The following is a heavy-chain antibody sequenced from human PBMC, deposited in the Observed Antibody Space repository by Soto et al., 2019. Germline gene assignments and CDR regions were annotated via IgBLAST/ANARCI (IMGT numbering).Heavy chain of an antibody. CDR2: IYYSGST. J-gene: IGHJ4*02. CDR3: ARLLWDRLFDY. CDR1: GGSISSSGYY. D-gene: IGHD3-10*01. Sequence: QVQLQESGPGLVKPSQTLSLTCTVSGGSISSSGYYWSWIRQHPGKGLEWIGYIYYSGSTYYNPSLKSRVTISVDTSKTQFSLKLSSVTAADTAVYYCARLLWDRLFDYWGQGTLVTVSS. V-gene: IGHV4-31*03.